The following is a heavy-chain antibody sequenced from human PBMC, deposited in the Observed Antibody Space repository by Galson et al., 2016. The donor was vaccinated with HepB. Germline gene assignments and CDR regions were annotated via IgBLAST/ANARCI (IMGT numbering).Heavy chain of an antibody. Sequence: SVKVSCKASGYTFTSYTMHWVRQAPGQRLEWMGWINAGNGNTKYSQKFQGRVTITRDTSASTAYMELSSLRSDDTAIYYCARERGNYAYFDYWGQGTLVTGSS. CDR2: INAGNGNT. CDR1: GYTFTSYT. CDR3: ARERGNYAYFDY. J-gene: IGHJ4*02. D-gene: IGHD4-11*01. V-gene: IGHV1-3*01.